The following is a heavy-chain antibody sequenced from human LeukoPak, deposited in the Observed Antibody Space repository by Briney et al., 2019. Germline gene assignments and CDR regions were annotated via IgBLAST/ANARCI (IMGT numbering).Heavy chain of an antibody. CDR3: ARDTYTTVTAMDV. Sequence: ASVKVSCKASGYTFTSYGISWVRQAPGQGLEWIGWISAYNGNTDYAQSLQGRVTLTTDTSTSTAYMELRSLRSDDTAVYYCARDTYTTVTAMDVWGKGTTVTVSS. CDR1: GYTFTSYG. V-gene: IGHV1-18*01. D-gene: IGHD4-17*01. J-gene: IGHJ6*03. CDR2: ISAYNGNT.